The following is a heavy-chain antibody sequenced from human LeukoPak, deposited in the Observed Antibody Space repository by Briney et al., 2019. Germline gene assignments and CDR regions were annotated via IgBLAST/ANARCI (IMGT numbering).Heavy chain of an antibody. CDR1: GFTFSSYA. J-gene: IGHJ6*02. Sequence: GGSLRLSCAASGFTFSSYAMSCVRQAPREGLEWVSAISGRGGSTYYADSVKGRFTISRDNFKNTLYLQKNSLKAEDTAVYYCAKGIHDCWSGYYYYYYDMDVWGQGTTVTVSS. V-gene: IGHV3-23*01. CDR2: ISGRGGST. CDR3: AKGIHDCWSGYYYYYYDMDV. D-gene: IGHD3-3*01.